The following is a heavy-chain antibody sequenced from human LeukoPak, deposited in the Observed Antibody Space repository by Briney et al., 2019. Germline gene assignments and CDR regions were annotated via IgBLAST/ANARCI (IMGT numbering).Heavy chain of an antibody. D-gene: IGHD1-26*01. CDR3: AKDQRKELLDAFDI. CDR1: GFTISYYS. V-gene: IGHV3-23*01. CDR2: ISGSGGST. Sequence: GGSLRLSCAASGFTISYYSMNWVRQAPGKGLEWVSAISGSGGSTYYADSVKGRFTISRDNSKNTLYLQMNSLRAEDTAVYYCAKDQRKELLDAFDIWGQGTMVTVSS. J-gene: IGHJ3*02.